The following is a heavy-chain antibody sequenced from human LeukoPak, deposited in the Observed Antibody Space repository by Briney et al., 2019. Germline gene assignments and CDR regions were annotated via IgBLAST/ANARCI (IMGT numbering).Heavy chain of an antibody. CDR2: ISYDGSTK. J-gene: IGHJ4*02. D-gene: IGHD6-19*01. Sequence: GGSLRLSCAASGFTFSSYAMHWVRQAPGKGLEWVAVISYDGSTKYYADSVKGRFTISRDNSKNTLYLRMNSLRAEDTAVYYCARAVVAGDFDYWGQGTLVTVSS. CDR1: GFTFSSYA. V-gene: IGHV3-30-3*01. CDR3: ARAVVAGDFDY.